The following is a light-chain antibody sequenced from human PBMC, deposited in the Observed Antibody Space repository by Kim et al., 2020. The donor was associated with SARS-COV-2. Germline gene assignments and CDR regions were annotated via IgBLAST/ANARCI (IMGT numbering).Light chain of an antibody. CDR2: KDS. J-gene: IGLJ2*01. CDR1: ALPKQY. Sequence: VSPGQTARITCSGDALPKQYAYWYQQKPGQAPVLVIYKDSERPSGIPERFSGSSSGTTVTLTISGVQAEDEADYYCQSADSSGTCLFGGGTQLTVL. CDR3: QSADSSGTCL. V-gene: IGLV3-25*03.